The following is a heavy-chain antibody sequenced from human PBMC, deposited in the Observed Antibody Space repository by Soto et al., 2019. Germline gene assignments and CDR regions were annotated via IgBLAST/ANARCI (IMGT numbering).Heavy chain of an antibody. J-gene: IGHJ6*02. D-gene: IGHD3-10*01. CDR3: AKDHGSGSYYNENDRRDYYYGMDV. CDR1: GFTFSSYG. V-gene: IGHV3-30*18. Sequence: PXGSLRLSCSAAGFTFSSYGMHWVRQAPGKGLDWVAVISYDGSNKYYADSVKGRFTISRDNSKNTLYLQMNSLRAEDTAVYYCAKDHGSGSYYNENDRRDYYYGMDVWGQGTTVTVSS. CDR2: ISYDGSNK.